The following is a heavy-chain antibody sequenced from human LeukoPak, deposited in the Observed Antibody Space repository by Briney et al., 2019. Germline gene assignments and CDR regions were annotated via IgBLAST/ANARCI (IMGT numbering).Heavy chain of an antibody. J-gene: IGHJ4*02. D-gene: IGHD3-22*01. V-gene: IGHV3-23*01. CDR3: AKDKPPYYYDSSGYYDY. Sequence: GGSLRLSCAASGFTFSSYGMSWVRQAPGKGLEWVSAISGSGGSTYYADSVKGRFTNSRDNSKNTLYLQMNSLRAEDTAVYYCAKDKPPYYYDSSGYYDYWGQGTLVTVSS. CDR1: GFTFSSYG. CDR2: ISGSGGST.